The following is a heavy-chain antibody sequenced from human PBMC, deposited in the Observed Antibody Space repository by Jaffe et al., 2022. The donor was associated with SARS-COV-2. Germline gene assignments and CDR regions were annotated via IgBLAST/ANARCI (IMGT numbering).Heavy chain of an antibody. CDR3: ARAGYDNSGYTNVDL. J-gene: IGHJ5*02. V-gene: IGHV3-74*01. Sequence: EVQLVESGGGLVQPGGSLRLSCAASGFTFSSYWMHWVRQAPGKGLMWVSRINGDGSSTSYADFVKGRFTISRDHAKNTLDLQMNSLRAEDTAVYYCARAGYDNSGYTNVDLWGQGTLVTVSS. CDR2: INGDGSST. D-gene: IGHD3-22*01. CDR1: GFTFSSYW.